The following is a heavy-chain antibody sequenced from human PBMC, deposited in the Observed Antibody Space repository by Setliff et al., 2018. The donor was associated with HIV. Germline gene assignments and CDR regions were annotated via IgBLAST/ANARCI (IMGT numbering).Heavy chain of an antibody. CDR2: IHWNDAN. Sequence: GSGPTLVNPTPTLTLTCTFSGFSLTTSGVGVGWIRQPPGKALEWLAVIHWNDANHYSPSLKTRLSITTDTSKNQMVLTMTNMDPVDTATYYCVHRVVWGGLDVWGQGTTVTVSS. V-gene: IGHV2-5*01. CDR1: GFSLTTSGVG. D-gene: IGHD2-8*02. CDR3: VHRVVWGGLDV. J-gene: IGHJ6*02.